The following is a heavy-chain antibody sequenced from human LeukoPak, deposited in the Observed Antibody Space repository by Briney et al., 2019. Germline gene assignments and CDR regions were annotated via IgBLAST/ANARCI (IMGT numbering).Heavy chain of an antibody. CDR3: GKDGKKRYSQGSDFDD. J-gene: IGHJ4*02. V-gene: IGHV3-30*18. Sequence: GGSLRLSCAASGFTFSSYGVRWVRQAPGKGLEWVAVISYDGTNKNYADSVKGRFTISRDNSKSTLYLQMNSLRSEDTAVYYCGKDGKKRYSQGSDFDDWGQGTLVTVSS. D-gene: IGHD2-15*01. CDR2: ISYDGTNK. CDR1: GFTFSSYG.